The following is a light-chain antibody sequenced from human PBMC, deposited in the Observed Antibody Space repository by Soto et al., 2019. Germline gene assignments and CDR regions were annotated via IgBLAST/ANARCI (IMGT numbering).Light chain of an antibody. V-gene: IGLV2-8*01. CDR3: SSYGGTNSLKV. CDR1: SSDVGGYNY. CDR2: EVS. J-gene: IGLJ2*01. Sequence: QSALTQPPSASGSPGQSVTISCTGTSSDVGGYNYVSWYQQHPGNAPKVMMYEVSKRPSGVPDRFSGSKSGNTASLTVSGLQAEDEADYYCSSYGGTNSLKVFGGGTKLTVL.